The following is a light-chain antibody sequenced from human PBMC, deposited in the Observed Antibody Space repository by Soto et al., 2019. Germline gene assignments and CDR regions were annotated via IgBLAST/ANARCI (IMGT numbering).Light chain of an antibody. CDR2: QVT. Sequence: QSALTQPHSVSGSPGQSVTISCTGTSSDVGGYNYVSWYQQHPGKAPDLLIYQVTKRPSGIPDRFSGSKSGNTASLTVSGLQADDEADYYCSSYAGRNHLVFGGGTKLTVL. CDR1: SSDVGGYNY. J-gene: IGLJ3*02. CDR3: SSYAGRNHLV. V-gene: IGLV2-11*01.